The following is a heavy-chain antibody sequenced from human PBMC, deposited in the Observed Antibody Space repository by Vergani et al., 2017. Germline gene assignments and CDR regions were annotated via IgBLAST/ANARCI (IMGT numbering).Heavy chain of an antibody. CDR3: AVEIYDYGGSRDFDY. D-gene: IGHD4-23*01. V-gene: IGHV3-49*04. CDR2: IRSKTYGATT. J-gene: IGHJ4*02. Sequence: EVQLVESGGDLVQPGRSLRLSCQTSGFNFGEYGVSWVRQAPRKGLEWIGFIRSKTYGATTEYAASVRGRFTISRDDSKGIAYLQMSSLKKEDTAVYRCAVEIYDYGGSRDFDYWGQGTLVVVSS. CDR1: GFNFGEYG.